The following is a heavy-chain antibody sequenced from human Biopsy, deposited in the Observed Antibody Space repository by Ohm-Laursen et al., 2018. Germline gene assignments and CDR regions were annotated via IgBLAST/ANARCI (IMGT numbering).Heavy chain of an antibody. D-gene: IGHD3-9*01. Sequence: TLSLTCIVSGASVQTSGYFWAWIRQRPGKGLEWIGYISYNERSHSNPSLPSRLAISFATSNNRISLQLRSVSVADTAVYYCVREPKTGTAEAWYFDLWGRGSPVTVPS. J-gene: IGHJ2*01. CDR2: ISYNERS. V-gene: IGHV4-31*03. CDR1: GASVQTSGYF. CDR3: VREPKTGTAEAWYFDL.